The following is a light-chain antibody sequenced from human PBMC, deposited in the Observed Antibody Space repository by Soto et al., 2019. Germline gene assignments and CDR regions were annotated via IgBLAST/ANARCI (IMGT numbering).Light chain of an antibody. J-gene: IGKJ1*01. Sequence: EIVMTQSPATLSVSPGERATLSCRASQSVSSNLAWYQQKPGQAPRLLIYGASTRATGIPARFSGSGSGTEFTLTISSLQSEDFAVYYCQQYNNWPQTFGQGNKVVIK. V-gene: IGKV3-15*01. CDR1: QSVSSN. CDR3: QQYNNWPQT. CDR2: GAS.